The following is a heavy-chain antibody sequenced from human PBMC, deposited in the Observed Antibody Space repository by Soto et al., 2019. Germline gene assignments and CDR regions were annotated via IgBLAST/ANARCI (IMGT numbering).Heavy chain of an antibody. CDR2: ISGSGGST. Sequence: EVQLLESGGGLVQPGGSLRLSCAASGFTFSSYAMSWVRQAPGKGLEWVSAISGSGGSTYYADSVKGRFTISRDNSKNTLYLQMNSLRDEDTAVYYCAKDPRSGSDLDYWGQGTLVTVSS. V-gene: IGHV3-23*01. CDR1: GFTFSSYA. D-gene: IGHD2-21*02. J-gene: IGHJ4*02. CDR3: AKDPRSGSDLDY.